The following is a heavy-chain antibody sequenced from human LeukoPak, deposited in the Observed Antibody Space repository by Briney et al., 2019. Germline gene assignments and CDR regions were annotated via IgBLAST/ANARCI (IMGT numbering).Heavy chain of an antibody. CDR3: SRLFERGVQSKYGFDV. D-gene: IGHD3-10*01. J-gene: IGHJ6*02. V-gene: IGHV4-34*01. CDR2: IHHSGST. CDR1: GDSFSDYY. Sequence: SETLSLTCAVSGDSFSDYYWTWVRQPPGEGLEWLGEIHHSGSTNYNPSLESRVTISVDTSKNQFSLNLTSVTAADTAIYYCSRLFERGVQSKYGFDVWGQGTTVIVSS.